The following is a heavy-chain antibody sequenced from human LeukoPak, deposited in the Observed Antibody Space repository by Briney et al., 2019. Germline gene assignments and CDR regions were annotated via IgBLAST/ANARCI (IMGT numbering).Heavy chain of an antibody. CDR1: GFTFSSYA. V-gene: IGHV3-30-3*01. Sequence: GGSLRLSCAASGFTFSSYAMHWVRQAPGKGLEWVAVISYDGSNKYYADSVKGRFTTSRDNSKNTLYLQMNSLRAEDTAVYYCAREPATVTTAPYFDYWGQGTLVTVSS. D-gene: IGHD4-17*01. J-gene: IGHJ4*02. CDR2: ISYDGSNK. CDR3: AREPATVTTAPYFDY.